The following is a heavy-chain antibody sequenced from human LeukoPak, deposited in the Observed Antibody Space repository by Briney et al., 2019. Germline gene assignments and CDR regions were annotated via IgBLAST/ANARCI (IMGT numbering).Heavy chain of an antibody. J-gene: IGHJ6*02. Sequence: GGSLRLFCAASGFILSNHWMTWVRQAPGKGPEWVANMNKDGSEKYYVDSVKGRFTISRDTAKNSLYLQMNNLRAEDTALYYCARNNDMDVWGQGTTVIVSS. CDR3: ARNNDMDV. CDR1: GFILSNHW. D-gene: IGHD1/OR15-1a*01. V-gene: IGHV3-7*03. CDR2: MNKDGSEK.